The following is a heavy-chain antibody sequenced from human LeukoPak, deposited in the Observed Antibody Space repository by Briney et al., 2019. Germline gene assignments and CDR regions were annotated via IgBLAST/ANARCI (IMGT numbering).Heavy chain of an antibody. D-gene: IGHD6-13*01. Sequence: PGGSLRLSCAAPGFTFSSYSMNWVRQAPGKGLEWVSSISSSSSYIYYADSVKGRFTISRDNAKNSLYLQMNSLRAEDTAVYYCARLDRQQLTNWGQGTLVTVSS. CDR1: GFTFSSYS. CDR2: ISSSSSYI. CDR3: ARLDRQQLTN. J-gene: IGHJ4*02. V-gene: IGHV3-21*01.